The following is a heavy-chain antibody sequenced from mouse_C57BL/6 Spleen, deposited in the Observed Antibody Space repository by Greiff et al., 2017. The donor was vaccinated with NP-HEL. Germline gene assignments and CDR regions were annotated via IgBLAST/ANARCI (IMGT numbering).Heavy chain of an antibody. Sequence: VQLQQSGPELVKPGASVKISCKASGYAFSSSWMNWVKQRPGKGLEWIGRIYPGDGDTNYNGKFKGKATLTADKSSSTAYMQLSSLTSEDSAVYVCARSGLGPFAYWGQGTLVTFSA. CDR3: ARSGLGPFAY. V-gene: IGHV1-82*01. D-gene: IGHD4-1*01. CDR2: IYPGDGDT. CDR1: GYAFSSSW. J-gene: IGHJ3*01.